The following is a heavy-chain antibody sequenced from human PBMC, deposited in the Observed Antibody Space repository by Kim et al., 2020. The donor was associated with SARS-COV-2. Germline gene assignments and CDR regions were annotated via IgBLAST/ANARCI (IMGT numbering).Heavy chain of an antibody. D-gene: IGHD6-19*01. CDR1: GFTFSSYW. V-gene: IGHV3-74*01. CDR3: ARDRSGSQYSSGWWSSDYYYGMDV. CDR2: INSDGSST. J-gene: IGHJ6*02. Sequence: GGSLRLSCAASGFTFSSYWMHWVRQAPGKGLVWVSRINSDGSSTSYADSVKGRFTISRDNAKNTLYLQMNSLRAEDTAVYYCARDRSGSQYSSGWWSSDYYYGMDVWGQGTTVTVSS.